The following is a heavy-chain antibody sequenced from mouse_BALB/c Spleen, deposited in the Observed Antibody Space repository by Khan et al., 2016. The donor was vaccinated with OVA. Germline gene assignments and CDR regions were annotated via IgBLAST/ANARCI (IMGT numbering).Heavy chain of an antibody. Sequence: QIQLVQSGPELQKPGETVKISCTASGYTFTNYGMNWVKQAPGKGLKWMGWINTHTGEATYADDFKGRFAFSLDTSARTSYLQINSLKNEDTATYCCARPPYFSYVMVYWGQGTSGTVSS. CDR2: INTHTGEA. D-gene: IGHD2-10*01. CDR1: GYTFTNYG. CDR3: ARPPYFSYVMVY. J-gene: IGHJ4*01. V-gene: IGHV9-3-1*01.